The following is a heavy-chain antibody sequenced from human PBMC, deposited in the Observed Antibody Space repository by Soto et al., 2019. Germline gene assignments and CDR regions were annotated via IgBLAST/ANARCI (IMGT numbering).Heavy chain of an antibody. J-gene: IGHJ4*02. D-gene: IGHD4-17*01. V-gene: IGHV1-69*13. Sequence: GASVKVSCKASGGTFSSYAISWVRQAPGQGLEWMGGIIPIFGTANYAQKFQGRVTITADESTSTAYMELSSLRSEDTAVYYCASPADYGDYRGIGYYFDYWGQGTLVTVSS. CDR2: IIPIFGTA. CDR1: GGTFSSYA. CDR3: ASPADYGDYRGIGYYFDY.